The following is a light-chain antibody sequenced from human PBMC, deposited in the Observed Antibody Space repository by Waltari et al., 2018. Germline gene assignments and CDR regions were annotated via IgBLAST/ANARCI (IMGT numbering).Light chain of an antibody. CDR3: QVWDYVQGV. V-gene: IGLV3-21*04. Sequence: WDQQKAGQAPVLVIHYDSDRPTGIPERFSGSTSGNTATLTISRVEAGDEADYFCQVWDYVQGVFGGGTKLTVL. J-gene: IGLJ3*02. CDR2: YDS.